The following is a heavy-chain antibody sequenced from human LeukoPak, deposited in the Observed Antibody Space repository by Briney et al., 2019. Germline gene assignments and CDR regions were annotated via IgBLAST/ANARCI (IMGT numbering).Heavy chain of an antibody. J-gene: IGHJ4*01. CDR2: INHSGST. CDR3: ASTGGSGYYFGY. D-gene: IGHD3-22*01. CDR1: GGSFSGYY. Sequence: PSETLSLTCAVYGGSFSGYYWSWIRQPPGKGLEWIGEINHSGSTNYNPSLKSRVTISVDTSKNQFSLKLSSVTAADTAVYYCASTGGSGYYFGYWGQGTLVTVSS. V-gene: IGHV4-34*01.